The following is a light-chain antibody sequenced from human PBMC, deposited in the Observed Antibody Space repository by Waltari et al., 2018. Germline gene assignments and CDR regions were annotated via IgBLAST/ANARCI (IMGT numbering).Light chain of an antibody. CDR1: QSISSW. V-gene: IGKV1-5*03. J-gene: IGKJ2*01. Sequence: RVTITCRASQSISSWLAWYQQKPGKAPKLLIYKASSLESGVPSRFSGSGSGTEFTLTISSLQPDDFATYYCQQFHSYPYTFGQGTKLEIK. CDR3: QQFHSYPYT. CDR2: KAS.